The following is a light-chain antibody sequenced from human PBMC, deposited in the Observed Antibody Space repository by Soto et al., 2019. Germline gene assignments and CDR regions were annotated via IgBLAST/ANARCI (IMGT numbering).Light chain of an antibody. Sequence: IQMPPSPSSLSASVGDRVTITCRASQAIRNDLAWYQQKPGRAPKRLIYGSSSLQSGVPSRFSGSGSGTDFTLTISSLQPEDVATYYCQKYNSAPWTFGQGTKVDIK. V-gene: IGKV1-27*01. CDR2: GSS. CDR1: QAIRND. CDR3: QKYNSAPWT. J-gene: IGKJ1*01.